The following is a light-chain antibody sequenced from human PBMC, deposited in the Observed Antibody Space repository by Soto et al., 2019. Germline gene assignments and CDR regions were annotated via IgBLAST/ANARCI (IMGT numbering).Light chain of an antibody. V-gene: IGKV1-39*01. J-gene: IGKJ2*01. CDR3: QQSYSTPQNT. CDR2: AAS. CDR1: QSISSY. Sequence: DIQMTQSPSSLSASVGDRVTITCRASQSISSYLNWYQQKPGKAPKLLIYAASSLQSGVPSRFSGSGSGTDFTLTISSLQPEAFATYYCQQSYSTPQNTFGQGTKLEIK.